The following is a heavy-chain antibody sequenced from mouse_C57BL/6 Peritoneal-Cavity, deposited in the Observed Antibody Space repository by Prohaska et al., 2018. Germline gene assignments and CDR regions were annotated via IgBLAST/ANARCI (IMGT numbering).Heavy chain of an antibody. CDR3: ARHYGNYWYFDV. V-gene: IGHV1-52*01. Sequence: QVQLQQPGAELVRPGSSVKLSCKASRYTFTSYWMHWVKQRPIQCLEWIGNIDPSDSETHYNQKFKDKATLTGDKSSSTAYMQLSSLTSEDSAVYYCARHYGNYWYFDVWGTGTTITVAS. CDR1: RYTFTSYW. CDR2: IDPSDSET. D-gene: IGHD2-1*01. J-gene: IGHJ1*03.